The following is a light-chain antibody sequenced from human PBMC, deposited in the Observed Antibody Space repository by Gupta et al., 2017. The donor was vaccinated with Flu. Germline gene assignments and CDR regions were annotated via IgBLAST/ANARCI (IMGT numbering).Light chain of an antibody. J-gene: IGLJ3*02. CDR1: RGHSNYA. CDR3: QTWSTDIPKV. Sequence: QRVVTPSPSASASLGASVNLTCPLSRGHSNYAIAWHQQRQEKGPRYLMKIVSCGGHTKGDGIPDRFSGSSSGAERYLTISSLQSEDEADYYCQTWSTDIPKVFGAGTKVTVL. V-gene: IGLV4-69*01. CDR2: IVSCGGH.